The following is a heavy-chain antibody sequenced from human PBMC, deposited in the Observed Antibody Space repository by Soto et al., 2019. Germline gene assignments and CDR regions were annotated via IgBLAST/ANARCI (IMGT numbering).Heavy chain of an antibody. D-gene: IGHD4-17*01. CDR1: GFTFSTYA. Sequence: GGSLRLSGAASGFTFSTYAMNWGRQAPGKGLEWVSAISKTGVSTYYAESVRGRFTISRDNSINTLYLQMSGLRTEDTAVYYCAHPRGYGVFDAVDIWGQGTMVTVSS. V-gene: IGHV3-23*01. J-gene: IGHJ3*02. CDR3: AHPRGYGVFDAVDI. CDR2: ISKTGVST.